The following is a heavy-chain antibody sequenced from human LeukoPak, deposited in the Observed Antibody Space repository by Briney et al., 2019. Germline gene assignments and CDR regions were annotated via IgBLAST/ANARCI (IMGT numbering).Heavy chain of an antibody. CDR3: ARGPGAAAGTGSWWFDP. CDR1: GGSFSGYY. CDR2: INHSGST. D-gene: IGHD6-13*01. J-gene: IGHJ5*02. V-gene: IGHV4-34*01. Sequence: PSETLSLICAVYGGSFSGYYWSWIRQPPGKGLEWIGEINHSGSTNYNPSLKSRVIISVDTSKNQFSLKLSSVTAADTAVYYCARGPGAAAGTGSWWFDPWGQGTLVTVSS.